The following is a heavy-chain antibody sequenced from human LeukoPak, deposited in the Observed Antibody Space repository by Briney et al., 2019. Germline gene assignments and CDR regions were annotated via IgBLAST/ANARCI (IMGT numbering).Heavy chain of an antibody. J-gene: IGHJ6*03. CDR3: ARDRGYDILTGYLPYYYYMDV. V-gene: IGHV3-48*03. Sequence: PGGSLRLSCAASGLTFSSYEMNWVRQAPGKGLEWVSYISSSGSTIYYADSVKGRFTISRDNAKNSLYLQMNSLRAEDTAVYYCARDRGYDILTGYLPYYYYMDVWGKGTTVTISS. CDR1: GLTFSSYE. D-gene: IGHD3-9*01. CDR2: ISSSGSTI.